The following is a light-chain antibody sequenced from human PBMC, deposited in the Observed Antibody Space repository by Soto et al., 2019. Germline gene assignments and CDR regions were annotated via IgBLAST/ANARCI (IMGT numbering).Light chain of an antibody. CDR1: QSVSSW. CDR3: QQYDSLPIT. Sequence: DIQMTQSPSTLSASVGDRVTITCRASQSVSSWLAWYQQKPGKAPKLLINDASNLEMGVPSRFSGVGSGTDFTFTISSLQPEDIATYFCQQYDSLPITFGQGTRLE. CDR2: DAS. V-gene: IGKV1-5*01. J-gene: IGKJ5*01.